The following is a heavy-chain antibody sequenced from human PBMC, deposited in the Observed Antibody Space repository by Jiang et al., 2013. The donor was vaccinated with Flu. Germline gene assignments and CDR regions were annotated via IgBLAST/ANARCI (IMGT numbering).Heavy chain of an antibody. CDR3: AKEPHIAARRREYFQH. Sequence: GLVQPGGSLRLSCAASGFTFSSYAMSWVARLQGRGLEWVSAISGSGGSTYYADSVKGRFTISRDNSKNTLYLQMNSLRAEDTAVYYCAKEPHIAARRREYFQHWGQGTLVTVSS. V-gene: IGHV3-23*01. J-gene: IGHJ1*01. CDR2: ISGSGGST. CDR1: GFTFSSYA. D-gene: IGHD6-6*01.